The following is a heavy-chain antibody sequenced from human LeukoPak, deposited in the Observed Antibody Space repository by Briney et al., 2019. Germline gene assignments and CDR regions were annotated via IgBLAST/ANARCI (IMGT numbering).Heavy chain of an antibody. CDR3: ARQPVLRYFDWLSHEEGWYWFDP. CDR1: GYSFTSYW. D-gene: IGHD3-9*01. Sequence: GESLKISCKGSGYSFTSYWIGWVRQMPGKGLEWMGIIYPGDSDTRYSPSFQGQVTISADKSISTAYLQWSSLKASDTAMYYCARQPVLRYFDWLSHEEGWYWFDPWGQGTLVTVSS. V-gene: IGHV5-51*01. CDR2: IYPGDSDT. J-gene: IGHJ5*02.